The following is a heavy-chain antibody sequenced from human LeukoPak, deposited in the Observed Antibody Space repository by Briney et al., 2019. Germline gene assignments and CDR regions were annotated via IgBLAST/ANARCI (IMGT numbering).Heavy chain of an antibody. CDR1: GFSLSTSGVG. D-gene: IGHD3-10*01. CDR3: ARIQFGELLYAFDI. Sequence: SGPTLVNPTQTLTLTCTFSGFSLSTSGVGVGWIRQPPGKALEWPALTYWDDDKRYSPSLKSRLTITKDTSKNQVVLTMTNMDPVDTATYYCARIQFGELLYAFDIWGQGTMVTVSS. J-gene: IGHJ3*02. CDR2: TYWDDDK. V-gene: IGHV2-5*02.